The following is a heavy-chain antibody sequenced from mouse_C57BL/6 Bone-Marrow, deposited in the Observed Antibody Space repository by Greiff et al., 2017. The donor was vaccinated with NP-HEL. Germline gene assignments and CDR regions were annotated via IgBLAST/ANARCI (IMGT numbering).Heavy chain of an antibody. CDR1: GYTFTSYG. Sequence: QVQLQQSGAELARPGASVKLSCKASGYTFTSYGISWVKQRTGQGLEWIGEISPRSGNPYYNEKFKSTAPLTADKSSSTAYMELRSLTSEDSAVYFCASRAYYSNYWFAYWGQGTLVTVSA. CDR2: ISPRSGNP. D-gene: IGHD2-5*01. V-gene: IGHV1-81*01. J-gene: IGHJ3*01. CDR3: ASRAYYSNYWFAY.